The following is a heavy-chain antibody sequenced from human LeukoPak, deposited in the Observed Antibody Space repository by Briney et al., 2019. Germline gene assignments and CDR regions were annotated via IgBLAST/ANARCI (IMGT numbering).Heavy chain of an antibody. D-gene: IGHD3-10*01. CDR2: MNPNSGNT. J-gene: IGHJ4*02. Sequence: ASVKVSCKASGYTFTSYDINWVRQATGQGLEWMGWMNPNSGNTGYAQKFQGRVTITADKSTSTAYMELSSLRSEDTAVYYCARVYYGSGSYYRFDYWGQGTLVTVSS. V-gene: IGHV1-8*03. CDR3: ARVYYGSGSYYRFDY. CDR1: GYTFTSYD.